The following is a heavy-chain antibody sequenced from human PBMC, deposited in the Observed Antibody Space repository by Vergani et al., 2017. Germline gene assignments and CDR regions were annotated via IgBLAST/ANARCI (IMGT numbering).Heavy chain of an antibody. CDR3: ARVPHLSSRSARGGDYYYYYGMDG. J-gene: IGHJ6*02. CDR2: ISYDGSNK. D-gene: IGHD6-6*01. Sequence: QVQLVESGGGVVQPGRSLRLSCAASGFTFSSYVMHWVRQAPGKGLEWVAVISYDGSNKYYADSVKGRFTISRDNAKNSLYLQMNSPRAEETAVYYCARVPHLSSRSARGGDYYYYYGMDGWGQGTTVTVS. CDR1: GFTFSSYV. V-gene: IGHV3-30*03.